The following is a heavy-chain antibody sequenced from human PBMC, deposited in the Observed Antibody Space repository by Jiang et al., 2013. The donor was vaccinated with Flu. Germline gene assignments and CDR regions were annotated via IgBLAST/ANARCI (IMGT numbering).Heavy chain of an antibody. CDR2: ISGSGGST. J-gene: IGHJ4*02. Sequence: VQLLESGGGLVQPGGSLRLSCAASGFTFSSYAMSWVRQAPGKGLEWVSAISGSGGSTYYADSVKGRFTISRDNSKNTLYLQMNSLRAEDTAVYYCAKEYSSGWYSLETHGYWGQGTLVTVSS. D-gene: IGHD6-19*01. CDR1: GFTFSSYA. CDR3: AKEYSSGWYSLETHGY. V-gene: IGHV3-23*01.